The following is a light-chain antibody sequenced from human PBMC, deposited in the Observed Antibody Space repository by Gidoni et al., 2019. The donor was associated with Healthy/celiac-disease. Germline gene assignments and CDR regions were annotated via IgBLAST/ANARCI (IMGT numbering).Light chain of an antibody. V-gene: IGKV3-20*01. CDR3: QQYGSSPYT. CDR2: VAS. CDR1: QSGSSSY. Sequence: EIVLPQSPGTLSLSPRERATLTCRASQSGSSSYLAWYQQKPGQAPRLLIYVASSRATGIPDRFSGSGSGTDFSLTISRLEPEDFAVYYCQQYGSSPYTFGQGTKLEIK. J-gene: IGKJ2*01.